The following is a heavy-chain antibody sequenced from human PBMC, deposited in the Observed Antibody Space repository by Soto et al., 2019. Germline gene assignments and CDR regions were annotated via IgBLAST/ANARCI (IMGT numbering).Heavy chain of an antibody. CDR1: GFTFSNYA. Sequence: EVQLLESGGGLVQPGGSLRLSCAASGFTFSNYAMSWVRQAPGKGLEWVSAISGSGGSTYYADSVKGRFTISRDNSKNTLYLQMNSLRAEDTAVYYCAKGSSGWYERFDYWGQGTLVTVSS. V-gene: IGHV3-23*01. CDR3: AKGSSGWYERFDY. D-gene: IGHD6-19*01. J-gene: IGHJ4*02. CDR2: ISGSGGST.